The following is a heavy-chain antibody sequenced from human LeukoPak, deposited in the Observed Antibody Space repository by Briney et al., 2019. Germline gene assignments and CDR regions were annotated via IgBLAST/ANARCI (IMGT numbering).Heavy chain of an antibody. CDR1: GFTFSSYG. CDR2: ISGSGETT. D-gene: IGHD3-22*01. Sequence: GGSLRLSCAASGFTFSSYGMTWLRQTPAKGLEWVSAISGSGETTYYSDSVKGRFTISRDNSKNTLFLQMNSLRVEDAAMYYCAKTHGYFDQWGQGTLVAVSS. V-gene: IGHV3-23*01. J-gene: IGHJ4*02. CDR3: AKTHGYFDQ.